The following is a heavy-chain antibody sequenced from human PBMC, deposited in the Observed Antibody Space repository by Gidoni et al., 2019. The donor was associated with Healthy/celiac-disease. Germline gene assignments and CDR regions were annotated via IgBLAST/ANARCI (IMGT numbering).Heavy chain of an antibody. V-gene: IGHV4-34*01. CDR1: GGSFSGYY. CDR3: ARGPATWGYYFDY. Sequence: QVQLQQWGAGLLKPSETLSLTCAVYGGSFSGYYWSWIRQPPGKGLEWIGEINHSGSTNYNPSLKSRVTISVDTSKNQFSLKLSSVTAADTAVYYCARGPATWGYYFDYWGQGTLVTVSS. D-gene: IGHD2-15*01. J-gene: IGHJ4*02. CDR2: INHSGST.